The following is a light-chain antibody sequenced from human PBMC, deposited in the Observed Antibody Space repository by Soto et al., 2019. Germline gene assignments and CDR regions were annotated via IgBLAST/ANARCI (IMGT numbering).Light chain of an antibody. Sequence: EIVLTQSPGTLSLSAGERATLSCRASQSVSSSQLAWYQQKPGQAHRLLIYGASPTATGNPDRFSGGGSGTEFALTIRRLEPEDFAVYYCQQFGSSPEYTFGQGTKREVK. CDR2: GAS. J-gene: IGKJ2*01. V-gene: IGKV3-20*01. CDR1: QSVSSSQ. CDR3: QQFGSSPEYT.